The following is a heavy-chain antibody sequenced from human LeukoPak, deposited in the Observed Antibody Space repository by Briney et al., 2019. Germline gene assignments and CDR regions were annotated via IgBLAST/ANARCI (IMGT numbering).Heavy chain of an antibody. J-gene: IGHJ3*02. CDR2: ISYDGSSK. D-gene: IGHD4-11*01. V-gene: IGHV3-30*04. CDR3: ARDREPYSNPMRDGAFDI. CDR1: GFTFSSYA. Sequence: GGSLRLSCAASGFTFSSYAMYWVRQAPGRGLEWVAVISYDGSSKYSADSVKGRFTISRDNFENTLYLQMNSLRADDTAVYYCARDREPYSNPMRDGAFDIWGQGTMVTVSS.